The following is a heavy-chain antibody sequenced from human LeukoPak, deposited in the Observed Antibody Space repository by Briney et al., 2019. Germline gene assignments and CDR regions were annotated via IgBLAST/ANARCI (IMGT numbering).Heavy chain of an antibody. CDR1: GFTFTSYA. J-gene: IGHJ4*02. CDR2: LTGDGNT. CDR3: ARGDFDY. V-gene: IGHV3-23*01. Sequence: PGGSLRLSCAASGFTFTSYAMSWVRQAPGKGLEWVSVLTGDGNTYYADSVKGRFTNSRDSSKNTVFLQMNSLRAEDTAVYYCARGDFDYWGQGTLVTVSS.